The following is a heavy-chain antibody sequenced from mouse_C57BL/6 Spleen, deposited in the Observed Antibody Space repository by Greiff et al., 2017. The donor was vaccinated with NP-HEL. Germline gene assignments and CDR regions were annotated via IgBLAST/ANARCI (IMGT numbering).Heavy chain of an antibody. V-gene: IGHV1-81*01. Sequence: VKLMESGAELARPGASVKLSCKASGYTFTSYGISWVKQRTGQGLEWIGEIYPRSGNTYYNEKFKGKATLTADKSSSTAYMELRSLTSEDSAVYFCARGGYDYGEGYFDVWGTGTTVTVSS. D-gene: IGHD2-4*01. CDR2: IYPRSGNT. CDR3: ARGGYDYGEGYFDV. CDR1: GYTFTSYG. J-gene: IGHJ1*03.